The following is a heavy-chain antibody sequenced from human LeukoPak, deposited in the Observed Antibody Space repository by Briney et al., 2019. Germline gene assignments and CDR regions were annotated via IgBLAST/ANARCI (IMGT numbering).Heavy chain of an antibody. CDR2: ISSDGTTT. Sequence: GGSLRLSCAASGFSLTGCWMHWVRQVPGEGLVWASRISSDGTTTNYADSVKGRFTISRDNARNTLYLQMNGLRADDTAVYYCAGTSTTCCNYWGQGTLVTVSS. CDR3: AGTSTTCCNY. D-gene: IGHD2-2*01. J-gene: IGHJ4*02. V-gene: IGHV3-74*01. CDR1: GFSLTGCW.